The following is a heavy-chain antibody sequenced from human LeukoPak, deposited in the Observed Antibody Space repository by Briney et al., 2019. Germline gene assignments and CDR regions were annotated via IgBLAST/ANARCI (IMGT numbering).Heavy chain of an antibody. Sequence: PGGSLRLSCEASGFTFGSHAMYWVRQAPGKGLDWVAGIFGSGGSPHYADSVKGRFTISRDNSRNTVYLQINSLRADDTAVYYCGKTTVGYSSGQKPAWPVDYWGQGTLVTVSS. J-gene: IGHJ4*02. CDR3: GKTTVGYSSGQKPAWPVDY. V-gene: IGHV3-23*01. CDR1: GFTFGSHA. CDR2: IFGSGGSP. D-gene: IGHD5-18*01.